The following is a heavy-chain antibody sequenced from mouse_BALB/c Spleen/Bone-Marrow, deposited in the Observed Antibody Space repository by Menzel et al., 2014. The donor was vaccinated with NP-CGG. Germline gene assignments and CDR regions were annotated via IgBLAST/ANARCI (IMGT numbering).Heavy chain of an antibody. CDR1: GFTFSSYT. Sequence: EVKLMESGGGLVKPGGSMKLSCAASGFTFSSYTMSWVRQTPEKRLEWVATITSVGVYTYYPDSVKGRFTISRDNAKNTMYLQRSSLKSEDTAMYYCTRDLYDGYSYYAMDYWGQGTSVTVSS. V-gene: IGHV5-6-4*01. D-gene: IGHD2-3*01. CDR2: ITSVGVYT. CDR3: TRDLYDGYSYYAMDY. J-gene: IGHJ4*01.